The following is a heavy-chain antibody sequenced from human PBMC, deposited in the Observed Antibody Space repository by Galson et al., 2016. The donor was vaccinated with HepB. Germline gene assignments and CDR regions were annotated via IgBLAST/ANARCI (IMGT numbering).Heavy chain of an antibody. CDR1: GFTFSSYA. J-gene: IGHJ3*01. CDR3: EKEFGAGVGAFDL. V-gene: IGHV3-23*01. D-gene: IGHD3-10*01. CDR2: IRVRGTST. Sequence: SLRLSCAASGFTFSSYAMSWVRQAPGKGLEWVSAIRVRGTSTYYADSVKGRFTISSDNSKNTLYRQMNSLRAEDTDLYFCEKEFGAGVGAFDLWVQGAMVTVSS.